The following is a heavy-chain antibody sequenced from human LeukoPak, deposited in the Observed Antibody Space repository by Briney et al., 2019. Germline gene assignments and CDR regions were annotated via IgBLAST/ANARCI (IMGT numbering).Heavy chain of an antibody. CDR3: ARLITGTHYFDS. D-gene: IGHD1-20*01. J-gene: IGHJ4*02. Sequence: GGSPRLSCAASGFTFSTYNMNWVRQAPGKGLEWVSSISSTSTSIYYADSVKGRFTISRDNGKNSLYLQMDSLRAEDTAVYYCARLITGTHYFDSWGQGTLVTVYS. CDR2: ISSTSTSI. V-gene: IGHV3-21*01. CDR1: GFTFSTYN.